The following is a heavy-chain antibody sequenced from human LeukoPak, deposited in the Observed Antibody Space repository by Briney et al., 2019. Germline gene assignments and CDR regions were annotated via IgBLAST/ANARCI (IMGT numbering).Heavy chain of an antibody. Sequence: GGSLRLSCAASGFTFSNYEMNWVGQAPGKGLEWVSDISSRGTTKYYADSVKGRFTISRDNAKNSLSLQMNSLRAEDTAVYYCARIKSNYWGQGTLVTVSS. CDR3: ARIKSNY. V-gene: IGHV3-48*03. CDR2: ISSRGTTK. CDR1: GFTFSNYE. D-gene: IGHD5/OR15-5a*01. J-gene: IGHJ4*02.